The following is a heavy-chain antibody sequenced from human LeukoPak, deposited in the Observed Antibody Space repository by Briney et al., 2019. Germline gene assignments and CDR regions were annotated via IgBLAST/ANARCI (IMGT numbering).Heavy chain of an antibody. Sequence: GGSLRLSCAASGFTFRSYAMHWVRQAPGRGLEWVAVISDDGSRQHYADFLEGRFTISRDNSKNTVSLQMSSLTSEDTAVYFCVREQPGDGWSGFDYWGQGTLVTVSS. D-gene: IGHD6-19*01. J-gene: IGHJ4*02. CDR2: ISDDGSRQ. V-gene: IGHV3-30*15. CDR3: VREQPGDGWSGFDY. CDR1: GFTFRSYA.